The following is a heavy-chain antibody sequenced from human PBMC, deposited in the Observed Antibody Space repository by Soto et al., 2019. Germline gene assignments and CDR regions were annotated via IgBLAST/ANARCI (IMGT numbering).Heavy chain of an antibody. CDR3: AREGDYRTWFEP. Sequence: SETLSLTCTVSGESIATGAFYWSWIRLQSGKGPEWIGSIFYAGDTYYNPSLKSRVEISLDGSQNQFSLNLRSVTAADTAVYYCAREGDYRTWFEPWGPGTLVTVSS. J-gene: IGHJ5*02. V-gene: IGHV4-31*03. CDR2: IFYAGDT. D-gene: IGHD4-17*01. CDR1: GESIATGAFY.